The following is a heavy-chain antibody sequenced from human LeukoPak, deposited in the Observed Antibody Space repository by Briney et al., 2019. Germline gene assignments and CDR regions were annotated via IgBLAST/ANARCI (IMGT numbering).Heavy chain of an antibody. V-gene: IGHV3-30*18. CDR3: AKEAVAGTYYYYGMDV. Sequence: GRSLRLSCAASGFTFSSYGMHWVRQAPGKGLEWVAVISYDGSNKYYADSVKGRFTISRDNSKNTLYLQMNSLRAEDTAVYYCAKEAVAGTYYYYGMDVWGQGTTVTVSS. D-gene: IGHD6-19*01. CDR1: GFTFSSYG. CDR2: ISYDGSNK. J-gene: IGHJ6*02.